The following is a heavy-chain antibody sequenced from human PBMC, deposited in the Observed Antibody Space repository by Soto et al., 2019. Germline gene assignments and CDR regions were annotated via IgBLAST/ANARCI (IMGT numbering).Heavy chain of an antibody. CDR3: ARGDRLSYGGNGGADY. CDR2: ISAYNGNT. Sequence: GPPVKVSCKASGYTFTSYGISWVRQAPGQGLEWMGWISAYNGNTNYAQKLQGRVTMTTDTSTSTAYMELRSLRSDDTAVYYCARGDRLSYGGNGGADYWGQGTLVTVSS. J-gene: IGHJ4*02. CDR1: GYTFTSYG. D-gene: IGHD2-15*01. V-gene: IGHV1-18*01.